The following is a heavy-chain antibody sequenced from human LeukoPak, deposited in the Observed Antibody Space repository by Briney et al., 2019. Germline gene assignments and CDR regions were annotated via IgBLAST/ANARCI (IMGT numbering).Heavy chain of an antibody. CDR3: AHRPYTSGCFDH. Sequence: SGPTLVNPPQTLTLTCTFSGFSLSTRGGGVGWIRQPPGKALEWLALIYWDDDKVYSPSLQSRLTITKDTSKNQVVLTMTNMDPVDTATYYCAHRPYTSGCFDHWGQGTLVTVSS. V-gene: IGHV2-5*02. CDR2: IYWDDDK. CDR1: GFSLSTRGGG. D-gene: IGHD6-25*01. J-gene: IGHJ4*02.